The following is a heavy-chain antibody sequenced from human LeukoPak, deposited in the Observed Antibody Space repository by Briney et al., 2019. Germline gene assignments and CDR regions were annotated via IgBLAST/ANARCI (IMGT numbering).Heavy chain of an antibody. CDR1: GYTFTSYG. Sequence: ASVKVSCKASGYTFTSYGITWVRQAPGQGLGWMGWISGYNGNTSYAQKLQGRVTMTTDTSTSTAYMELRSLRSDDTAVYYCAAGPDWLRPAFFDYWGQGTLVTVSS. D-gene: IGHD5-12*01. J-gene: IGHJ4*02. V-gene: IGHV1-18*01. CDR3: AAGPDWLRPAFFDY. CDR2: ISGYNGNT.